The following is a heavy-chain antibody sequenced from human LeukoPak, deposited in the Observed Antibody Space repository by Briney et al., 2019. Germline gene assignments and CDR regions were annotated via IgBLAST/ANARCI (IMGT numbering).Heavy chain of an antibody. CDR1: GGTFSSYA. J-gene: IGHJ4*02. CDR3: AKDYYGSGSHFDY. Sequence: SVKVSCKASGGTFSSYAISWVRQAPGQGLEWMGGIIPIFGTANYAQKFQGRVTITADESTSTAYMELSSLRSEDTAVYYCAKDYYGSGSHFDYWGQGTLVTVSS. CDR2: IIPIFGTA. D-gene: IGHD3-10*01. V-gene: IGHV1-69*13.